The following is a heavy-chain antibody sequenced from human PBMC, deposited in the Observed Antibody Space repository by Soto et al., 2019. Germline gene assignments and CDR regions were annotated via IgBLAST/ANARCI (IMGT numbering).Heavy chain of an antibody. V-gene: IGHV3-33*01. CDR3: ARDLVAYDILTGPDY. Sequence: PGGSLRLSCAASGFTFSSYGMHWVRQAPGKGLEWVAVIWYDGSNKYYADSVKGRFTISRDNSKNTLYLQMNSLRAEDTAVYYCARDLVAYDILTGPDYWGQGTLVTVSS. CDR2: IWYDGSNK. J-gene: IGHJ4*02. CDR1: GFTFSSYG. D-gene: IGHD3-9*01.